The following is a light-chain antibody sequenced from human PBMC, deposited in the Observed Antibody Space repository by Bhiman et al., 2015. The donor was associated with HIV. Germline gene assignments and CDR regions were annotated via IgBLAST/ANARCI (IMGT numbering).Light chain of an antibody. CDR2: AND. J-gene: IGLJ2*01. CDR1: SGTFVSTS. Sequence: NFMLTQPHSVSESPGKTVTISCNRTSGTFVSTSVQWYQQRPGSSPTILIFANDQRPSEVPDRFSGSSTLRPTLPPSPSLDCRLRTEADYYCQSYDVSNRVIFGGGTKLTVL. V-gene: IGLV6-57*01. CDR3: QSYDVSNRVI.